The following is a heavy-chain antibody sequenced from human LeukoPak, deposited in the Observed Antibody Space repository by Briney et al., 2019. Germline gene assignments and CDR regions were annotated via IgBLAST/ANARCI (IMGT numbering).Heavy chain of an antibody. CDR1: GGSISSYY. CDR2: IYYSGST. V-gene: IGHV4-59*01. Sequence: SETLSLTCTVSGGSISSYYWSWIRQPPGKGLEYIGYIYYSGSTNYNPSLKSQLTISVDTSKNQFSLKLSSVTAADTAVYYCARSEYSYGADAFDIWGQGTMVTVSS. CDR3: ARSEYSYGADAFDI. D-gene: IGHD5-18*01. J-gene: IGHJ3*02.